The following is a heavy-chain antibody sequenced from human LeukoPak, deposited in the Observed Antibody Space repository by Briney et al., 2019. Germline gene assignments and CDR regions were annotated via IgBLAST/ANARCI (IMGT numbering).Heavy chain of an antibody. CDR1: GFSFRNYA. Sequence: QSGRSLRLSCEASGFSFRNYAMHWVRQPPGKGLECVATISYDGSNKYYGDSVKGRFTISRDNSRNTLYLQMNSLRAEDTAVYYCAREDDAFDIWGQGTMVTVSS. V-gene: IGHV3-30*04. CDR3: AREDDAFDI. J-gene: IGHJ3*02. CDR2: ISYDGSNK.